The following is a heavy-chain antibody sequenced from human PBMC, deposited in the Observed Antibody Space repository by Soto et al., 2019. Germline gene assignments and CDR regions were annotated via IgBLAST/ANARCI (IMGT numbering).Heavy chain of an antibody. J-gene: IGHJ4*02. D-gene: IGHD6-19*01. CDR1: GFTFSGFW. V-gene: IGHV3-74*01. Sequence: EVQLVESGGGLVQPGGSLRLSCTASGFTFSGFWMHWVRQAPGKGLVWVSRINGDGSVTNYADSVKGRFTISRDNAKNTLYLQMNSLRVEDTAVCDCVRVKGTSGWGGVDYWGQGTLVTVSS. CDR2: INGDGSVT. CDR3: VRVKGTSGWGGVDY.